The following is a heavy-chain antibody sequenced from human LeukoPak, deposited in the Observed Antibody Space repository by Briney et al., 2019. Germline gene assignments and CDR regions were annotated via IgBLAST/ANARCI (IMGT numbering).Heavy chain of an antibody. CDR3: ARGPDSGSYQFDAFDI. Sequence: PGGSLRLSCAASGFPFSDYSMNWVRQAPGKGLEWVSYISSSSSYIYYADSVKGRFTISRDNAKNSLYLQMNSLRAEDTAVYYCARGPDSGSYQFDAFDIWGLGTMVTVSS. D-gene: IGHD3-10*01. CDR2: ISSSSSYI. V-gene: IGHV3-21*01. J-gene: IGHJ3*02. CDR1: GFPFSDYS.